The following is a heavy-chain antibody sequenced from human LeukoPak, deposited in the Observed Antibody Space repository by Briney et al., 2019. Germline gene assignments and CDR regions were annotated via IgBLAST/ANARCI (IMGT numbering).Heavy chain of an antibody. CDR2: ISYDGSNK. J-gene: IGHJ5*02. CDR1: GFTFSSYA. D-gene: IGHD1-26*01. CDR3: AKGRSSGPQYNWFDP. Sequence: GGSLRLSCAASGFTFSSYAMHWVRQAPGKGLEWVAVISYDGSNKYYADSVKGRFTISRDNSKNTLYLQMNSLRAEDTAVYYCAKGRSSGPQYNWFDPWGQGTLVTVSS. V-gene: IGHV3-30-3*01.